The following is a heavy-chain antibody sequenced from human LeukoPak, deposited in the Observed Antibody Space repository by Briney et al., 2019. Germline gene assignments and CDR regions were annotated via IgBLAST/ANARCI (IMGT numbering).Heavy chain of an antibody. V-gene: IGHV4-39*07. CDR2: VYYIGST. D-gene: IGHD5-24*01. J-gene: IGHJ3*02. CDR1: GDSISRSSDY. CDR3: AREDAEQMDNSFDI. Sequence: NSSETLSLTCTASGDSISRSSDYWGWLRQPPGKGPEWIGSVYYIGSTFYNPSLKSRLTISIDTSKNQFSLKLRSVTAADTAAYYCAREDAEQMDNSFDIWGQGTMVTVSS.